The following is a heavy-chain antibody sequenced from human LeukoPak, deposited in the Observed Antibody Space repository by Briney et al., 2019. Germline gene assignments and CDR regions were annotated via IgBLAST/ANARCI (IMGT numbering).Heavy chain of an antibody. CDR2: ISYDGSNK. CDR1: GFTFSSYA. J-gene: IGHJ6*02. CDR3: AKDVSYCSGGRCYDYYYYGMDV. D-gene: IGHD2-15*01. Sequence: GGSLRLSCAASGFTFSSYAMHWVRQAPGKGLEWVAVISYDGSNKYYADSVKGRFTISRDNSKNTLYLQMNTLRAEDTAVYFCAKDVSYCSGGRCYDYYYYGMDVWGQGTTVTVSS. V-gene: IGHV3-30-3*01.